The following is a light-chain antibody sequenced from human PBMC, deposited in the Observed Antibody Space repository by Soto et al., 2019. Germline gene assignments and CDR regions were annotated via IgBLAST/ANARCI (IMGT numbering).Light chain of an antibody. V-gene: IGLV1-40*01. CDR1: SSNIGAGYD. CDR2: GNS. Sequence: QSVLTQPPSVSGAPGQRVTISCTGSSSNIGAGYDVHWYQQLPGTAPKLLISGNSNRPSGVPDRFSGSKSGTSASLAITGLQAEDEADYYCQSYDSSLSGHVVFGGGTQLTVL. J-gene: IGLJ2*01. CDR3: QSYDSSLSGHVV.